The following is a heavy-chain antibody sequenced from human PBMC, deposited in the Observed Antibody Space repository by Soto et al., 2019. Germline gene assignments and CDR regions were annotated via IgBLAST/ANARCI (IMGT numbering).Heavy chain of an antibody. CDR1: GYTFTSYD. CDR3: ARVPSNYYGSGSTHPPDDAFDI. CDR2: MNPNSGNT. D-gene: IGHD3-10*01. J-gene: IGHJ3*02. Sequence: ASVKVSCKASGYTFTSYDINWVRQATGQGLEWMGWMNPNSGNTGYAQKFQGRVTMTRNTSMSTAYVELSSLRSEDTAVYYCARVPSNYYGSGSTHPPDDAFDIWGQGTMVTVSS. V-gene: IGHV1-8*01.